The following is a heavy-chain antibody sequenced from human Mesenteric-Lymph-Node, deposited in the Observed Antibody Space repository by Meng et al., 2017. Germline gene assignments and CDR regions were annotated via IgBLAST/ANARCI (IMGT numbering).Heavy chain of an antibody. CDR1: GFTFSDYW. CDR2: IKSKTDGGTT. D-gene: IGHD2-2*01. J-gene: IGHJ6*02. Sequence: GESLKISCAASGFTFSDYWMSWVRQAPGKGLEWVGRIKSKTDGGTTDYAAPVKGRFTISRDDSKNTLYLQMNSLKTEDTAVYYCTTGPSTSCYYCTYYYYGMDVWGQGTTVTVSS. CDR3: TTGPSTSCYYCTYYYYGMDV. V-gene: IGHV3-15*01.